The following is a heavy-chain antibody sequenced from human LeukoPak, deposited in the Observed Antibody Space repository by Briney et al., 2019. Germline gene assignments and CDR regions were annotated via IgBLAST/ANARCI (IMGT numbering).Heavy chain of an antibody. V-gene: IGHV3-23*01. CDR3: LGYCSGGKCYSGGY. J-gene: IGHJ4*02. Sequence: GGSLRLSCAASGFTFSSYAMRWVRQAPGKGLEWVSAISGSGGSTYYADSVKGRFTISRDNSKNSQSLQMNSLRAEDTAVYYCLGYCSGGKCYSGGYWGQGSLVTVSS. CDR1: GFTFSSYA. CDR2: ISGSGGST. D-gene: IGHD2-15*01.